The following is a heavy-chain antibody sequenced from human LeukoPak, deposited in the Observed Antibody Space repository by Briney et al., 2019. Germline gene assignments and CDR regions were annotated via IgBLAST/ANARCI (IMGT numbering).Heavy chain of an antibody. CDR1: RYIFTAYY. D-gene: IGHD3-16*01. J-gene: IGHJ4*02. CDR3: ARGYDYAHFDY. Sequence: ASVTVSCEASRYIFTAYYIHWVRQAPGQGLEWMGWMNPHSGATKYAQKFRDRVTMTRDTSISAAYMDLSRLRSDDTAVYYCARGYDYAHFDYWGQGTLVTVSS. CDR2: MNPHSGAT. V-gene: IGHV1-2*02.